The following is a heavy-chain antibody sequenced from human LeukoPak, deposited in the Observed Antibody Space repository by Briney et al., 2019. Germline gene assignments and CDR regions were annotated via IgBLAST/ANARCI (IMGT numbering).Heavy chain of an antibody. CDR2: ISGSGGST. V-gene: IGHV3-23*01. D-gene: IGHD3-10*01. Sequence: GESLKISCAASGFTFSSYAMSWVRQAPGKGLEWVSAISGSGGSTYYADSVKGRFTISRDNSKNTLYLQMNSLRAEDTAVYYCAKSNGYGLVDIWGQGTMVTVSS. CDR3: AKSNGYGLVDI. CDR1: GFTFSSYA. J-gene: IGHJ3*02.